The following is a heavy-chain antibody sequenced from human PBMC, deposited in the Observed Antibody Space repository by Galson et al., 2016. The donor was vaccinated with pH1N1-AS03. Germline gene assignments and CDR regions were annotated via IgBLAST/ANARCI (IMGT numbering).Heavy chain of an antibody. V-gene: IGHV3-11*01. J-gene: IGHJ4*02. D-gene: IGHD3-3*01. CDR2: ITSSGSTGTTI. Sequence: SLRLSCAASGFTFSDYYMSWIRQAPGKGLEWVSCITSSGSTGTTIYYADSVKGRFTISRDKAKNSLYLQMNSLRAEDTAIYYCARGWYDFWSGYLVDPFDYWGQGALVTVSS. CDR1: GFTFSDYY. CDR3: ARGWYDFWSGYLVDPFDY.